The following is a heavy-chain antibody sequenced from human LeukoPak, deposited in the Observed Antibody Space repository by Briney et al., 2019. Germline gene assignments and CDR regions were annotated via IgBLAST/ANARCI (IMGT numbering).Heavy chain of an antibody. D-gene: IGHD1-1*01. CDR3: AKDFVGTGNFRGGDY. CDR1: GFTFSSYG. Sequence: GGSLRLSCAAPGFTFSSYGMSWVRQAPGKGLEWVSAISGSGGSTYYADSVKGRFTISRDNSKNTLYLQMNSLRAEDAAVYYCAKDFVGTGNFRGGDYWGQGTLVTVSS. V-gene: IGHV3-23*01. J-gene: IGHJ4*02. CDR2: ISGSGGST.